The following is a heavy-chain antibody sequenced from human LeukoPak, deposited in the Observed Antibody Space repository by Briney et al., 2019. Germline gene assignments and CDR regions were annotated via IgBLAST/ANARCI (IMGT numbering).Heavy chain of an antibody. CDR2: INHSGST. J-gene: IGHJ6*03. D-gene: IGHD2-2*01. Sequence: SETLSLTCAVYGGSVSGYYWSWIRQTPGKGLEWIGEINHSGSTNYNPSLKSRVTISVDTSKNQFSLKLSSVTAADTAVYYCSRPGYYYYMDVWGKGTTVTVSS. CDR1: GGSVSGYY. CDR3: SRPGYYYYMDV. V-gene: IGHV4-34*01.